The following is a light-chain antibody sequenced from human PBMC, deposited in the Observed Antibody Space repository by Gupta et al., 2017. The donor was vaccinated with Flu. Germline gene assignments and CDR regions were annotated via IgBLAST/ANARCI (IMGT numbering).Light chain of an antibody. CDR1: QGIRNY. CDR3: RQHYSSPIT. Sequence: DIQMTQSPSSLSASVGDRVTITCRASQGIRNYLAWYQQKPGTAPKRLIYAASSVQSGVPSRFSGSGSGTEFTLTIISLQPEDFATYYCRQHYSSPITFGHGTKVDIK. CDR2: AAS. V-gene: IGKV1-17*01. J-gene: IGKJ3*01.